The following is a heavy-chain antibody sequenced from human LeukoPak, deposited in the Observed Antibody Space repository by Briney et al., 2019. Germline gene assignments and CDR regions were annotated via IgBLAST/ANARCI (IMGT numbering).Heavy chain of an antibody. CDR3: ASADYEDAFDI. D-gene: IGHD4-17*01. CDR2: IYYSGST. CDR1: GGSISSGGYY. Sequence: NASQTLSLTCTVSGGSISSGGYYWSWIRQHPGKGLEWIGYIYYSGSTYYNPSLKSRLTISVDTSKNQLSLKLSSVTAADTAVYYCASADYEDAFDIWGQGTMVTVSS. V-gene: IGHV4-31*03. J-gene: IGHJ3*02.